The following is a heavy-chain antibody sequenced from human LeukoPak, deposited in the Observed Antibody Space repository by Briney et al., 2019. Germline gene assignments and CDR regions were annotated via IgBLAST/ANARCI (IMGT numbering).Heavy chain of an antibody. Sequence: ASVKVSCKASGYTFTSYAMHWVRQAPGQRLEWMGWINAGNGNTKYSQKFQGRVTMTEDTSTDTAYMELSSLRSEDTAVYYCATFPLDTAMAEHYWGQGTLVTVSS. J-gene: IGHJ4*02. CDR3: ATFPLDTAMAEHY. CDR2: INAGNGNT. CDR1: GYTFTSYA. V-gene: IGHV1-3*01. D-gene: IGHD5-18*01.